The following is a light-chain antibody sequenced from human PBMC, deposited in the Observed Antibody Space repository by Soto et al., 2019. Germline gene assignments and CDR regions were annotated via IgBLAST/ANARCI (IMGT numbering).Light chain of an antibody. Sequence: IVMTQSPDSLAVSLGERATINCKSSQSVLSSSKNKNYLAWYQQKPGQPPKLLIYWASTRESGVPDRFSGSGSGTDFALTISSLQAEDVAVYYCQQSYGAPFAFGPGTKVDIK. J-gene: IGKJ3*01. V-gene: IGKV4-1*01. CDR1: QSVLSSSKNKNY. CDR2: WAS. CDR3: QQSYGAPFA.